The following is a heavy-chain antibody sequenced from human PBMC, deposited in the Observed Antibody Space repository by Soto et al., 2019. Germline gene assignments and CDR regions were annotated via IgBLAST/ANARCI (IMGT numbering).Heavy chain of an antibody. CDR1: GFTFSSYA. Sequence: QTGGSLRLSCAASGFTFSSYAMSWVRQAPGKGLEWVSAISGSGGSTYYADSVKGRFTISRDNSKNTLYLQMNSLRAEDTAVYYCANPAGCEGSSTSCYRFRYYYYGMDVWGQGTTVTVSS. V-gene: IGHV3-23*01. D-gene: IGHD2-2*01. J-gene: IGHJ6*02. CDR2: ISGSGGST. CDR3: ANPAGCEGSSTSCYRFRYYYYGMDV.